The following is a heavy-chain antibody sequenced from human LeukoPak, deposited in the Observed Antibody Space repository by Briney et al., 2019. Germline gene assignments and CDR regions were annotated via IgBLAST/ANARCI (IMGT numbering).Heavy chain of an antibody. J-gene: IGHJ6*02. CDR1: GFTFSSYS. D-gene: IGHD5-18*01. Sequence: GGSLRLSCAASGFTFSSYSMNWVRQAPGKGLEWVSVIYSGGSTYYADSVKGRFTISRDNSKNTLYLQMNSLRAEDTAVYYCARTAAMVSGYYYGMDVWGQGTTVTVSS. CDR2: IYSGGST. CDR3: ARTAAMVSGYYYGMDV. V-gene: IGHV3-66*01.